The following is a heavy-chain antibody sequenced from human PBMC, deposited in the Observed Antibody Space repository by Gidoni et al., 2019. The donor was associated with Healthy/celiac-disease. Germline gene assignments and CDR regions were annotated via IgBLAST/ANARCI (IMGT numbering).Heavy chain of an antibody. V-gene: IGHV3-23*01. CDR2: ISGSGGST. J-gene: IGHJ5*02. Sequence: EVQLLESGGGLVQPGGSLRLSCAASGFTFSSYAMSWVRQAPGKGLEWVSAISGSGGSTYYADSVKGRFTISRDNSKNTLYLQMNSLRAEDTAVYYCAKVTNPRSSARYSIVDTKGGWFDPWGQGTLVTVSS. D-gene: IGHD2-8*01. CDR3: AKVTNPRSSARYSIVDTKGGWFDP. CDR1: GFTFSSYA.